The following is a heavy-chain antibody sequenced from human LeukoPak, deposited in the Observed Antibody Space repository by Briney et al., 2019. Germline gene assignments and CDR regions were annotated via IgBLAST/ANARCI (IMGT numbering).Heavy chain of an antibody. D-gene: IGHD6-13*01. J-gene: IGHJ4*02. Sequence: SETLSLTCTVSGGSISSSSYYWGWIRQPPGKGLEWIGNIFYSGSTYYSPSLKSRVTISLDTSKNQFSLKLSSVTAADTAVYYCVRGSSSWSPFYYFDYWGQGTLVTVSS. V-gene: IGHV4-39*07. CDR3: VRGSSSWSPFYYFDY. CDR2: IFYSGST. CDR1: GGSISSSSYY.